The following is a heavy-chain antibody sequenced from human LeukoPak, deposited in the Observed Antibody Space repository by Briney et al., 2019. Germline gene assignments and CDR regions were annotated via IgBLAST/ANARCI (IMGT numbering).Heavy chain of an antibody. CDR3: ARDSCSSTSCAD. CDR1: GGTFSSYA. CDR2: IIPIFGPA. D-gene: IGHD2-2*01. J-gene: IGHJ4*02. V-gene: IGHV1-69*06. Sequence: SVKVSCKASGGTFSSYAISWVRQAPGQGLEWMGRIIPIFGPANYAQKFQGRVTITADKSTSTAYMELSSLRSEDTAVYYCARDSCSSTSCADWGQGTLVTVSS.